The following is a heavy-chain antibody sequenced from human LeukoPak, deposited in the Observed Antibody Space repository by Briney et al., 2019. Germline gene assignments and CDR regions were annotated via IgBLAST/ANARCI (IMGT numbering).Heavy chain of an antibody. Sequence: SETLSLTFAVYGGSFSGYYWSWIRQPPGKGLEWIGEINHSGSTNYNPSLKSRVTISVDTSKNQFSLKLSSVTAADTAVYYCARGLYKVVVAATPGWFDPWGQGTLVTVSS. V-gene: IGHV4-34*01. CDR1: GGSFSGYY. CDR2: INHSGST. CDR3: ARGLYKVVVAATPGWFDP. D-gene: IGHD2-15*01. J-gene: IGHJ5*02.